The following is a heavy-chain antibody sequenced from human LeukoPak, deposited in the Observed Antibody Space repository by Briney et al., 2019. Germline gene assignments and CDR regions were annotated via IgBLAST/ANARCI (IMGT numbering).Heavy chain of an antibody. CDR1: GASISGYY. J-gene: IGHJ6*02. CDR2: IYDSGST. Sequence: SETLSLTCTVSGASISGYYWTWIRQPAGKGLEWIGYIYDSGSTNYNPSLKSRVTISVDTSKNQFSLKLSSVTAADTAVYYCATYSRGSNYYYGMDVWGQGTTVTVSS. CDR3: ATYSRGSNYYYGMDV. D-gene: IGHD6-19*01. V-gene: IGHV4-59*01.